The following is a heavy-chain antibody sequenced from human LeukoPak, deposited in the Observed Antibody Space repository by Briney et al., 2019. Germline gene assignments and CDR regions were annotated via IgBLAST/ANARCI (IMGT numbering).Heavy chain of an antibody. CDR1: GFTFSSYA. V-gene: IGHV3-21*01. Sequence: GGSLRLSCAASGFTFSSYAMSSVPQAPGKGLEWVSSISSSGTYIYYADSLKGRFTISRDNAKNSLYLQMNSLRAEDTAVYYCASAPSGTMTWGQGTLVTVSS. CDR3: ASAPSGTMT. J-gene: IGHJ5*02. D-gene: IGHD1-7*01. CDR2: ISSSGTYI.